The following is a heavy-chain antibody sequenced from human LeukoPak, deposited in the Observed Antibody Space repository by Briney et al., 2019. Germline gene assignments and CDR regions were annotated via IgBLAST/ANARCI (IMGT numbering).Heavy chain of an antibody. CDR2: IKQDGSEK. V-gene: IGHV3-7*03. CDR3: ASDDGGDARFGSTWYAGVFDI. Sequence: GGSLRLSCAASGFTFSSYWMSWVRQAPGKGLEWVANIKQDGSEKYYVDSVKGRFTISRDTSKNTLYLQMNSLRAEDTAVYYCASDDGGDARFGSTWYAGVFDIWGQGTMVTVSS. CDR1: GFTFSSYW. D-gene: IGHD6-13*01. J-gene: IGHJ3*02.